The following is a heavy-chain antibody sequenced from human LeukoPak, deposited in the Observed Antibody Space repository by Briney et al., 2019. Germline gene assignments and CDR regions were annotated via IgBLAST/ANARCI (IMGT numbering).Heavy chain of an antibody. CDR3: AREYSYGYDY. D-gene: IGHD5-18*01. Sequence: SQTLSLTCAVSGGSISSGGYSWSWIRQPPGKGLEWIGYIYHSGSTYYNPSLKSRVTISVDTSKNQFSLKLSSVTAADTAVYYCAREYSYGYDYWGQGTLVTVSS. J-gene: IGHJ4*02. V-gene: IGHV4-30-2*01. CDR2: IYHSGST. CDR1: GGSISSGGYS.